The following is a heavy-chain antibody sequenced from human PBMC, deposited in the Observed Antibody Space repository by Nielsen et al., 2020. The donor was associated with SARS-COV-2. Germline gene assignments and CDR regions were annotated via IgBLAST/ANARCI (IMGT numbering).Heavy chain of an antibody. D-gene: IGHD3-16*01. CDR2: ISHSGRT. V-gene: IGHV4-30-2*01. CDR3: ARGGRITFGGADDAFDI. CDR1: GGSISSGGYS. Sequence: SETLSLTCAVSGGSISSGGYSWSWIRQPPGKGLEWIGYISHSGRTYYNQSLKSRVTISVDRYKNQFSLKLSSVTAADTAVYYCARGGRITFGGADDAFDIWGQGARVTVSS. J-gene: IGHJ3*02.